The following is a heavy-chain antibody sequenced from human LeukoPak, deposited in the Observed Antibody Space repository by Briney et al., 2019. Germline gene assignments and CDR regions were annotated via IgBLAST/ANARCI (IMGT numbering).Heavy chain of an antibody. CDR1: GFPLSGYS. CDR2: ITGSTNYI. Sequence: GGSLRLSCAASGFPLSGYSMNWVRQAPGKGLEWVSSITGSTNYIYYADSVKGRFTISRDNAKNSLYLQMNSLRAEDTAVYYRARVGYCSSSTCRNYFDYWGQGTLVTVSS. J-gene: IGHJ4*02. V-gene: IGHV3-21*01. D-gene: IGHD2-2*01. CDR3: ARVGYCSSSTCRNYFDY.